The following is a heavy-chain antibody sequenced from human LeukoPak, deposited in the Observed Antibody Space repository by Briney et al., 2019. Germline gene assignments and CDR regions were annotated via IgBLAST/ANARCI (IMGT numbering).Heavy chain of an antibody. J-gene: IGHJ4*02. CDR2: INPSGGSA. D-gene: IGHD1-26*01. CDR3: ATYGIVGAPWY. CDR1: GYTFTSYY. V-gene: IGHV1-46*01. Sequence: GASVKVPCKASGYTFTSYYMHWVRQAPGQGLEWMGIINPSGGSATYAQKFQGRVTMTRDMSTSTVYMELSSLRSEDTAVYYCATYGIVGAPWYWGQGTLVTVSS.